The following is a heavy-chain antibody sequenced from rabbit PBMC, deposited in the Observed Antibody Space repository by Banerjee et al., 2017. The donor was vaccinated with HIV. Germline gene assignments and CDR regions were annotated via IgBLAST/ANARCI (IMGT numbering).Heavy chain of an antibody. Sequence: QEQLEESGGDLVKPEGSLTLTCTASGSDITSQYYMCWVRQAPGKGLEWIACIYAGSSGSTYYASWAKGRFTISKTSSTTVTLQMTSLTAADTATYFCARDLAGVIGWNFNLWGPGTIVTV. D-gene: IGHD4-1*01. CDR2: IYAGSSGST. V-gene: IGHV1S45*01. CDR1: GSDITSQYY. CDR3: ARDLAGVIGWNFNL. J-gene: IGHJ4*01.